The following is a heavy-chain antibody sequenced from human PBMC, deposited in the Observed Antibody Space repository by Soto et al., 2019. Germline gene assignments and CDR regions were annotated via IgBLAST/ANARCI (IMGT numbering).Heavy chain of an antibody. CDR2: SNTDGSST. V-gene: IGHV3-74*01. J-gene: IGHJ4*02. D-gene: IGHD2-15*01. Sequence: VQLVESGGGLVQPGGSLRLSCAASGFTFSSYWMHWVRQAPGKGLVWISRSNTDGSSTSYVDAVQGRFTISRDNGKNTVFLQMNSLRGEDTAVYYCAGRGSGGTRGLHYWGQGALVTVSS. CDR1: GFTFSSYW. CDR3: AGRGSGGTRGLHY.